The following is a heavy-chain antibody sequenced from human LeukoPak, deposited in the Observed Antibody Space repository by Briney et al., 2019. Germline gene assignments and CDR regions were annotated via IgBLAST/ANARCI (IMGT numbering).Heavy chain of an antibody. CDR3: AIPTTVTTMDY. CDR2: ISSSSSTI. J-gene: IGHJ4*02. D-gene: IGHD4-17*01. CDR1: GFSFSSYS. Sequence: GSLRLSCAASGFSFSSYSMNWVRQAPGKGLEWVSYISSSSSTIYYADSVRGRFTISRDNAKNSLYLQMNSLRAEDTAVYYCAIPTTVTTMDYWGQGTLVTVSS. V-gene: IGHV3-48*01.